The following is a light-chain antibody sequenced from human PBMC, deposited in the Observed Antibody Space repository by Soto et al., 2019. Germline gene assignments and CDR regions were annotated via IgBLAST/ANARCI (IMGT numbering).Light chain of an antibody. CDR2: GNS. J-gene: IGLJ1*01. V-gene: IGLV1-40*01. Sequence: QSVLTQPPSVSGAPGQRVTISCTGSSSNIGAGYDVHWYQQLPGTAPKLLIYGNSNRPSGVPDRFSGSKSGTSAPLAITGLRSEKEPDYSCKSYDSGLSAPYFLGGGTRVPSL. CDR1: SSNIGAGYD. CDR3: KSYDSGLSAPYF.